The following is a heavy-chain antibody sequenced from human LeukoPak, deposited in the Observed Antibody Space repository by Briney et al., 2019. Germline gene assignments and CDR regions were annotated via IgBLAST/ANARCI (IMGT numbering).Heavy chain of an antibody. V-gene: IGHV4-59*01. CDR1: GGAISGYY. Sequence: SETLSLTCTVSGGAISGYYWSWIRQPPGKGLEWIGYIFYSGTTNYNPSLKSRATISVDSSKKRFSLKLSSVTAADTAVYYCARTNQIGETAFDIWGQGTMVTVSS. J-gene: IGHJ3*02. CDR2: IFYSGTT. D-gene: IGHD1-14*01. CDR3: ARTNQIGETAFDI.